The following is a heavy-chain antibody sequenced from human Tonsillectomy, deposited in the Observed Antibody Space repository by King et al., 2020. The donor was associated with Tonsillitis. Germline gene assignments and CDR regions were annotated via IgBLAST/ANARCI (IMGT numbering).Heavy chain of an antibody. D-gene: IGHD3-10*01. CDR3: ARDPLQVTSVPEF. V-gene: IGHV4-38-2*02. CDR1: GYSLTRGYY. CDR2: IDQNGSA. Sequence: VQLQESGPGLVKPSETLYITCAVSGYSLTRGYYWGGIRQPTGKGLEGLGSIDQNGSADYNPSLQSRVTLSVNTYKNEYSLKLISVTAANTAVYYCARDPLQVTSVPEFWGQGTLVTVSS. J-gene: IGHJ4*02.